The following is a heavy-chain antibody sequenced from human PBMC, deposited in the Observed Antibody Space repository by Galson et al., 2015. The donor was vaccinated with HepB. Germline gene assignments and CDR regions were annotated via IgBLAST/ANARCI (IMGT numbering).Heavy chain of an antibody. Sequence: SVKVSCKASGYTFTSYDINWVRQATGQGLEWMGWMNPNSGNTGYAQKFQGRVTMTRNTSISTAYMGLSSLRSEDTAVYYCARGDQSGYDFWSGYPLGDYYYYGMDVWGQGTAVTVSS. V-gene: IGHV1-8*01. D-gene: IGHD3-3*01. CDR3: ARGDQSGYDFWSGYPLGDYYYYGMDV. CDR1: GYTFTSYD. J-gene: IGHJ6*02. CDR2: MNPNSGNT.